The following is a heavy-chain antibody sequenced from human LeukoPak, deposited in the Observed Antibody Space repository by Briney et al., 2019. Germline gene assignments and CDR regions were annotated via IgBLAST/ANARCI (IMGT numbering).Heavy chain of an antibody. CDR3: ARDGAYYDSSGSAPCDS. CDR2: IYTSEST. D-gene: IGHD3-22*01. Sequence: SETLSLTCTVSGGSISSYYWSWIRQPAGKGLVWIGRIYTSESTNYNPSLKSRVTMSVDTSKNQFSLKLSSVTAADTAVYYCARDGAYYDSSGSAPCDSWGQGTLVTVSS. J-gene: IGHJ4*02. V-gene: IGHV4-4*07. CDR1: GGSISSYY.